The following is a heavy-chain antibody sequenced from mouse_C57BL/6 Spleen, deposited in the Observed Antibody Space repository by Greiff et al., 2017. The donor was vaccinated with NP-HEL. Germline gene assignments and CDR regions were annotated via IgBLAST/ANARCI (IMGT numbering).Heavy chain of an antibody. CDR2: IDPSDSYT. J-gene: IGHJ1*03. D-gene: IGHD1-1*01. CDR3: AVGSSYWYFDV. V-gene: IGHV1-69*01. Sequence: QVQLQQPGAELVMPGASVKLSCKASGYTFTSYWMHWVKQRPGQGLEWIGEIDPSDSYTNYNQKFKGKSTLTVDKSSSTAYMQLSSLTSEDSAVYYCAVGSSYWYFDVWGTGTTVTVSS. CDR1: GYTFTSYW.